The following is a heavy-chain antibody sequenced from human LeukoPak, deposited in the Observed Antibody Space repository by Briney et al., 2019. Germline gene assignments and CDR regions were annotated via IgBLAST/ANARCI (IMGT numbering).Heavy chain of an antibody. CDR2: INHSGST. CDR1: GGAFSGYY. Sequence: SETLSLTCAVYGGAFSGYYWSWIRQPPGKGLEWIWEINHSGSTNYNPSLKSRVTTSVDTSKNQFSLKLSSVTAADTAVYYCARGLMYYDILTGYTSADAFDIWGQGTMVTVSS. V-gene: IGHV4-34*01. CDR3: ARGLMYYDILTGYTSADAFDI. D-gene: IGHD3-9*01. J-gene: IGHJ3*02.